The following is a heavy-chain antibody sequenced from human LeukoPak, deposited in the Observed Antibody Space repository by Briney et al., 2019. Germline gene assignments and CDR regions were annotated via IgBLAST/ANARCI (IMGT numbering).Heavy chain of an antibody. J-gene: IGHJ4*02. Sequence: SETLSLTCTVSGGSISSGSYYWSWIRQPAGKGLEWVGRIYTSGSTTYNPSLKSRVTISVDTSKNQFSLKLSSVTAADTAVYYCARGIIRGAMVDYFDYWGQGTLVTVSS. CDR1: GGSISSGSYY. D-gene: IGHD5-18*01. CDR2: IYTSGST. V-gene: IGHV4-61*02. CDR3: ARGIIRGAMVDYFDY.